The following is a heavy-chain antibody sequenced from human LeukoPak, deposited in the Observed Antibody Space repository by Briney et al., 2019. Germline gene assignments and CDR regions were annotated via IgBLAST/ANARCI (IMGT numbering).Heavy chain of an antibody. D-gene: IGHD3-9*01. J-gene: IGHJ6*02. Sequence: PSETLSLTCAVYGGSFSGYYWSWIRQPPGKGLEWIGEINHSGSTNYNPSLKSRVTISVDTSKNQFSLKLSSVTAADTAVYYCARKSQILRYFDWPTHGMDVWGPGTTVTVSS. CDR2: INHSGST. CDR1: GGSFSGYY. CDR3: ARKSQILRYFDWPTHGMDV. V-gene: IGHV4-34*01.